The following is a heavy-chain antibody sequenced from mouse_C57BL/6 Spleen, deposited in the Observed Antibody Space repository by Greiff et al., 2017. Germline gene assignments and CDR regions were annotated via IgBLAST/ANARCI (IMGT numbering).Heavy chain of an antibody. CDR1: GYTFTSYW. Sequence: QVQLQQSGAELVKPGASVKMSCKASGYTFTSYWITWVKQRPGQGLEWIGDIYPGSGSTNYNEKFKSKATLTVDTSSSTAYMQLSSLTSEDSAVYYCARPYYYGSSDDYAMDYWGQGTSVTVSS. J-gene: IGHJ4*01. V-gene: IGHV1-55*01. CDR2: IYPGSGST. D-gene: IGHD1-1*01. CDR3: ARPYYYGSSDDYAMDY.